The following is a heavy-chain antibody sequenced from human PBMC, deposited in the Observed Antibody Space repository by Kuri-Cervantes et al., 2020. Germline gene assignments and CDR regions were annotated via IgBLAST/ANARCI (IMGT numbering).Heavy chain of an antibody. CDR1: GGSISSYY. CDR2: IYYSGST. D-gene: IGHD3-16*02. J-gene: IGHJ4*02. V-gene: IGHV4-59*01. CDR3: ARDLGDYVWGSYRYLGY. Sequence: GSLRLSCTVSGGSISSYYWSWIRQPPGKGLEWIRYIYYSGSTNYNPSLKSRVTISVDTSKNQFSLKLSSVTAADTAVYYCARDLGDYVWGSYRYLGYWGQGTLVTVSS.